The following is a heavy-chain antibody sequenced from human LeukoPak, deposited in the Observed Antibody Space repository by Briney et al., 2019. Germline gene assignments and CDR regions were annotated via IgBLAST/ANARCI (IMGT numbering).Heavy chain of an antibody. CDR1: GFTFSSYK. CDR3: AIEPNTMQRKPVHV. D-gene: IGHD3-10*01. J-gene: IGHJ3*01. CDR2: IISSGSTI. V-gene: IGHV3-48*03. Sequence: GGSLRLSCAASGFTFSSYKMTWVRQAPGKGLEWVSYIISSGSTIYYADSVKGRFTISRDNAKNSLYLQMSSQRAEDTALYYCAIEPNTMQRKPVHVWGQVTMVTVSS.